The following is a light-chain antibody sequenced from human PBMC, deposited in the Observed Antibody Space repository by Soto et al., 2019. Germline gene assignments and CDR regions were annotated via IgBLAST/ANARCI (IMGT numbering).Light chain of an antibody. Sequence: IVLTQSPGTLSLSPGERATLSCRASQSVSSSYLGWYQQKPGQAPRLLIYGASNRVTGITDRFSGSGSGTDFTLTISRLEPEEFAVYYCQQYGSSPTFGQGTKLEIK. CDR2: GAS. CDR3: QQYGSSPT. J-gene: IGKJ2*01. CDR1: QSVSSSY. V-gene: IGKV3-20*01.